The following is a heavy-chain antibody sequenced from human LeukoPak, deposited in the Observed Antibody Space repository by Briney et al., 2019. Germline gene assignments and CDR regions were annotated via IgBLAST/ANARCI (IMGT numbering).Heavy chain of an antibody. CDR3: AKVALPWLRFVRYYFDY. CDR1: GFTFSSYA. J-gene: IGHJ4*02. CDR2: ISGSGGST. D-gene: IGHD5-12*01. V-gene: IGHV3-23*01. Sequence: GGSLTLSCAASGFTFSSYAMSWVRQAPGKGLEWVSAISGSGGSTYYADSVKGRFAISRDNSKNTLYLQMNSLRAEDTAVYYCAKVALPWLRFVRYYFDYWGQGTLVTVSS.